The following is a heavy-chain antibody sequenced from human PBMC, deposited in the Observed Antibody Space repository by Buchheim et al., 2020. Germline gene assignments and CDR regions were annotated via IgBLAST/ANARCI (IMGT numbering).Heavy chain of an antibody. V-gene: IGHV4-31*03. CDR2: IYYSGST. CDR3: ARGRGNRYYYDSSGTAYFDY. J-gene: IGHJ4*02. CDR1: GGSISSGGYY. D-gene: IGHD3-22*01. Sequence: QVQLQESGPGLVKPSQTLSLTCTVSGGSISSGGYYWSWIRQHPGKGLEWIGYIYYSGSTYYNPSLKSRVTISLDTSKNQFSLKLSSVTAADTAVYYCARGRGNRYYYDSSGTAYFDYWGQGTL.